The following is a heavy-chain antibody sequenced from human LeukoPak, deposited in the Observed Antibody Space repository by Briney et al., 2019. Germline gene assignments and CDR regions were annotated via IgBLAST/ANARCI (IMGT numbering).Heavy chain of an antibody. CDR1: GFTFSSYW. J-gene: IGHJ5*02. Sequence: PGGSLRLSCAASGFTFSSYWMSWVRQAPGKGLEWVANINQDGSEKNYVDSVKGRFTISRDNAKNTVYLQMDSLRAGDTAVYYCARDSPRTGPWGQGILVIVSS. CDR2: INQDGSEK. CDR3: ARDSPRTGP. D-gene: IGHD1-1*01. V-gene: IGHV3-7*01.